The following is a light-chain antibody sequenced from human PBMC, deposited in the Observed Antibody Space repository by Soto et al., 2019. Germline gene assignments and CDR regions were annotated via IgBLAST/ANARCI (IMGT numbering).Light chain of an antibody. CDR2: AAS. J-gene: IGKJ2*01. CDR3: QQSYDSPFT. V-gene: IGKV1-39*01. CDR1: QTINNY. Sequence: DIQMMQSPSSLSASLGDSITITCRASQTINNYLNWYQQKPGTAPRLLIYAASNLESGVPARFSGSGSGTEFNLTSSSLQPEDFATFFCQQSYDSPFTFGQGTKAEIK.